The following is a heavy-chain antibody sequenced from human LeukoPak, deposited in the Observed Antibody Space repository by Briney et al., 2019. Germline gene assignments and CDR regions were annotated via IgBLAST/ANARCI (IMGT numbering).Heavy chain of an antibody. D-gene: IGHD3-16*02. J-gene: IGHJ4*02. Sequence: PSETLSLTCTVSGGSISSYCWSWIRQPAGKGLEWIGHIYTSGSTNYNPSLKSRVTMSVDTSKNQFSLKLSSVTAADTAVYYCARAEIKLYNQRRYYFDYWGQGTLVTVSS. CDR2: IYTSGST. CDR3: ARAEIKLYNQRRYYFDY. CDR1: GGSISSYC. V-gene: IGHV4-4*07.